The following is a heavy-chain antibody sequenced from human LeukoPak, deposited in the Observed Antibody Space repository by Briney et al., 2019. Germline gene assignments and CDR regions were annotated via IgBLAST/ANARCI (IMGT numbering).Heavy chain of an antibody. CDR3: VVEGYCSGGSCYTNWFDT. CDR1: GFTFRSYS. D-gene: IGHD2-15*01. J-gene: IGHJ5*02. Sequence: TGGSLRLSCAASGFTFRSYSMNWVRQAPGKGLEWVSYISSSGSTKYYADSVKGRFTISRDNAKNSLYLQMNSLRDEDTAVYYCVVEGYCSGGSCYTNWFDTWGQGTLVTVSS. V-gene: IGHV3-48*02. CDR2: ISSSGSTK.